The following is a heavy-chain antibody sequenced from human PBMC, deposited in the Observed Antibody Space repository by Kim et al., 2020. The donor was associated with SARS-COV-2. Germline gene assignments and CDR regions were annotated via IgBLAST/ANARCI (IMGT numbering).Heavy chain of an antibody. D-gene: IGHD2-15*01. J-gene: IGHJ5*02. Sequence: SVKGRFTISRDNSKNTLYLQMNSLRAEDTAVYYCTIYAGSCSGGSCYSGTWGQGTLVTVSS. V-gene: IGHV3-23*01. CDR3: TIYAGSCSGGSCYSGT.